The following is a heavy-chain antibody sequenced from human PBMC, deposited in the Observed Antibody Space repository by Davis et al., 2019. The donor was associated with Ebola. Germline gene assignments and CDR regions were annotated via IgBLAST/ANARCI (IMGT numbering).Heavy chain of an antibody. J-gene: IGHJ6*02. CDR2: INPNSGGT. CDR1: GYTFTGYY. CDR3: ARALHRFTPHYYYYYGMDV. V-gene: IGHV1-2*04. D-gene: IGHD1-14*01. Sequence: ASVQVSCKASGYTFTGYYMHWVRQAPGQGLEWMGWINPNSGGTNYAQKFQGWVTMTRDTSISTAYMELSRLRSDDTAVYYCARALHRFTPHYYYYYGMDVWGQGTTVTVSS.